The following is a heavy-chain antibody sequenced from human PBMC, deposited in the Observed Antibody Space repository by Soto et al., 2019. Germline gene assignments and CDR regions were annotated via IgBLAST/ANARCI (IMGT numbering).Heavy chain of an antibody. V-gene: IGHV1-18*01. CDR3: EKNGQPPFDPYGLDV. CDR2: ISGSNGDT. Sequence: QGHLVQSGAEVKKPGASVKVSCKDSGYTFTSHGICWERPAPGQGREWMGWISGSNGDTNYAQNPQERVSMTKDGSTIKGNMELRSLKSDNTGVYYWEKNGQPPFDPYGLDVRGQGTTVTVSS. J-gene: IGHJ6*02. D-gene: IGHD2-8*01. CDR1: GYTFTSHG.